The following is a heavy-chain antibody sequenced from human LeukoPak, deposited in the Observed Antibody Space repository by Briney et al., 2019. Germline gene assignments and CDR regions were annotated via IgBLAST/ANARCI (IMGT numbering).Heavy chain of an antibody. CDR3: AKRATMSGATYYFDY. V-gene: IGHV3-23*01. CDR1: GFTFSSYA. Sequence: GGSLRLSCAASGFTFSSYAMSWVRHAPGKGLVWVSAIPGSGDSTYYADSVKGRFAISRDNSNNMLYLQMNSLRAEDTAVYYCAKRATMSGATYYFDYWGQGTLVTVSS. CDR2: IPGSGDST. D-gene: IGHD5-12*01. J-gene: IGHJ4*02.